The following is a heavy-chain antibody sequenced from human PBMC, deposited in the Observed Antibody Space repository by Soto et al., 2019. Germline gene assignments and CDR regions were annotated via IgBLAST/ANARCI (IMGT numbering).Heavy chain of an antibody. CDR3: AKSYWGANLQTSDY. Sequence: GGSLRLSCAASGFTFSSYAMSWVRQAPGKGLEWVSAISGSGGSTYYADSVKGRFTISRDNSKNTLYLQMNSLRAEDTAVYYCAKSYWGANLQTSDYWGQGTLVTVSS. CDR2: ISGSGGST. J-gene: IGHJ4*02. D-gene: IGHD7-27*01. CDR1: GFTFSSYA. V-gene: IGHV3-23*01.